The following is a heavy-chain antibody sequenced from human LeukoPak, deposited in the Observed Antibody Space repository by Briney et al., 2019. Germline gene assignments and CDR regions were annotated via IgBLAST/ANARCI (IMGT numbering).Heavy chain of an antibody. V-gene: IGHV1-18*01. CDR2: ISAYNGNT. D-gene: IGHD2/OR15-2a*01. CDR1: GYTFTSYG. Sequence: ASVKVSCKASGYTFTSYGISWVRQAPGQGLEWMGWISAYNGNTNYAQKLQGRVTMTTDTFTSTAYMELRSLRSDDTAVYYCARAALLLHAFDIWGQGTMVTVSS. J-gene: IGHJ3*02. CDR3: ARAALLLHAFDI.